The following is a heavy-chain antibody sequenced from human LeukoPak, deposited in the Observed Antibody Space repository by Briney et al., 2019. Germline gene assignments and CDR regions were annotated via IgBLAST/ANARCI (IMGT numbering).Heavy chain of an antibody. CDR3: ARRYYYNLGSFPFDF. D-gene: IGHD3-10*01. CDR2: IHNSGTT. Sequence: PSETLSLTCAVSGGPFSGYFWSWIRQSSGKGLEWIGEIHNSGTTNYNPSLNSRVTISEDTSKNQFYLNLSSVTAADTAVYYCARRYYYNLGSFPFDFWGQGALVTVSS. V-gene: IGHV4-34*01. J-gene: IGHJ4*02. CDR1: GGPFSGYF.